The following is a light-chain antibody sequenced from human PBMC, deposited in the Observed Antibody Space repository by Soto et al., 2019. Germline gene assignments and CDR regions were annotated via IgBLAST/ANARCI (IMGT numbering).Light chain of an antibody. Sequence: QSALTQPPSASGSLGQSVAISCTGTSSDVGGYDYVSWYQQHPGKAPKLMIYDVSKRPSGVPDRFSGSKSGNTASLTVSGLQAEDEADYYCSSYAGTYIVFGTGTKLTVL. V-gene: IGLV2-8*01. J-gene: IGLJ1*01. CDR1: SSDVGGYDY. CDR2: DVS. CDR3: SSYAGTYIV.